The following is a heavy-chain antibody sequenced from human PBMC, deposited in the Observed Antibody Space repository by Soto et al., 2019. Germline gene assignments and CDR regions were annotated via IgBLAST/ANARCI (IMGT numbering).Heavy chain of an antibody. CDR2: INSDGSST. CDR1: GFTFSSYW. D-gene: IGHD3-22*01. V-gene: IGHV3-74*01. CDR3: AIRASYYDSSGYFDY. Sequence: SGFTFSSYWMHLVRQVPGMGLVWVTRINSDGSSTSYADSVKGRFTISRDNAKNTLYLQMNSLRAEDTAVYYCAIRASYYDSSGYFDYWGQGTLV. J-gene: IGHJ4*02.